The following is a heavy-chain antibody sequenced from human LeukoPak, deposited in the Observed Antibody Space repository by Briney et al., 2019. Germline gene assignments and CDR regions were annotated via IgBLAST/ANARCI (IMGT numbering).Heavy chain of an antibody. CDR2: VYYSGST. J-gene: IGHJ6*03. CDR3: ARVDGTHYYYYYYMDV. Sequence: KPSQTLSLTYALYAGAVTGYYWGWIRHHPGKGLVWLGGVYYSGSTYYNPSLKSRVTISVDTSKNQFSLKLSSVTAGDTAVYYCARVDGTHYYYYYYMDVWGKGTTVTVSS. D-gene: IGHD6-19*01. CDR1: AGAVTGYY. V-gene: IGHV4-34*01.